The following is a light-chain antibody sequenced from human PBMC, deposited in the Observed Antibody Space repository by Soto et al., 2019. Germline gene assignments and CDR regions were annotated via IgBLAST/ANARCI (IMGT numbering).Light chain of an antibody. CDR2: GAS. J-gene: IGKJ2*01. Sequence: EIVMTQSPATLSVYPGERASLSCRASQSVSSNLVWYQQKPGQAPRLLIYGASTRATGIPARFSGSGSGTEFTLTISSLQSEDFAVYYCQQYNNWPPKYTFGQGTKLEIK. CDR3: QQYNNWPPKYT. CDR1: QSVSSN. V-gene: IGKV3-15*01.